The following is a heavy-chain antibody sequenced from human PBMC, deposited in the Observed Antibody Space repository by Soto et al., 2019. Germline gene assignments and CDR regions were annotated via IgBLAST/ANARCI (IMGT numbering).Heavy chain of an antibody. D-gene: IGHD3-22*01. CDR1: GYTFTGYY. Sequence: ASVKVSCKASGYTFTGYYMHWVRQAPGQGLEWMGWINPNSGGTNYAQKFQGWVTMTRDTFISTAYMELSRLRSDDTAVYYCARDQGTTYYYDSSGYYYDYWGQGTLVTVSS. CDR2: INPNSGGT. J-gene: IGHJ4*02. V-gene: IGHV1-2*04. CDR3: ARDQGTTYYYDSSGYYYDY.